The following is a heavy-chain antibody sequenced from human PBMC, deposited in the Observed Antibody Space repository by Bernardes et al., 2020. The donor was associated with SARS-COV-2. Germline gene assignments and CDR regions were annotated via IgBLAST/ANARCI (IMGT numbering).Heavy chain of an antibody. CDR1: GFSFNNYA. Sequence: GGSLRLSCAASGFSFNNYAMNWVRQAPGKGLQWVSTFTSGGYTSYADSVKGRFTISRDNSKNTLFLQMNSLRAEDTAEYFCAKGILGGWSYYGMDVWGQGTTVTVSS. J-gene: IGHJ6*02. CDR3: AKGILGGWSYYGMDV. D-gene: IGHD3-16*01. V-gene: IGHV3-23*01. CDR2: FTSGGYT.